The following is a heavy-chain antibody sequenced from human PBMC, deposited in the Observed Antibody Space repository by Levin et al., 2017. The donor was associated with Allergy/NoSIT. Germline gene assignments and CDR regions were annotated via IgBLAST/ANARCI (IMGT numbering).Heavy chain of an antibody. CDR1: GFTFSSYG. V-gene: IGHV3-30*18. CDR3: AKGPPRYCSSTSCDTVYLDFDY. J-gene: IGHJ4*02. D-gene: IGHD2-2*02. Sequence: GESLKISCAASGFTFSSYGMHWVRQAPGKGLEWVAVISYDGSNKYYADSVKGRFTISRDNSKNTLYLQMNSLRAEDTAVYYCAKGPPRYCSSTSCDTVYLDFDYWGQGTLVTVSS. CDR2: ISYDGSNK.